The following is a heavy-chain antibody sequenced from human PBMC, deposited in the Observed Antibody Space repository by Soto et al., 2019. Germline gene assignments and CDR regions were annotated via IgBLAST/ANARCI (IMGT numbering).Heavy chain of an antibody. CDR3: TRDDEVFFDS. CDR2: IKHDGNEQ. J-gene: IGHJ4*01. CDR1: GFTFSRYW. V-gene: IGHV3-7*03. Sequence: GGSLRLSCAASGFTFSRYWLSWVRQAPGKGLEWVANIKHDGNEQYYVDSVKGRFTISRDNAKNSLYLQMNSLRAEDAAVYYCTRDDEVFFDSLGQGTLVTVSS.